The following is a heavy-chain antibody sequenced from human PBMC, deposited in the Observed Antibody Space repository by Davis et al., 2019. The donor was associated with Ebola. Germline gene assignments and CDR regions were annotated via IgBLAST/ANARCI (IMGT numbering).Heavy chain of an antibody. CDR1: GFTVSSNY. D-gene: IGHD4-11*01. J-gene: IGHJ4*02. CDR2: IYNGGST. CDR3: TATVTSDY. Sequence: GESLKISCAASGFTVSSNYMSWVRQAPGKGLEWVSVIYNGGSTYYADSVKGRFTISRDDSKNTAYLQMNSLKTEDTAVYYCTATVTSDYWGQGTLVTVSS. V-gene: IGHV3-53*01.